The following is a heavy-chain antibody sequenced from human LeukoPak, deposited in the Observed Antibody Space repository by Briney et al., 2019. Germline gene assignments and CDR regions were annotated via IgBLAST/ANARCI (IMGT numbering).Heavy chain of an antibody. CDR2: MNPNSGNT. D-gene: IGHD3-10*01. V-gene: IGHV1-8*02. CDR1: GGTFSSYA. J-gene: IGHJ4*02. Sequence: ASVKVSCKASGGTFSSYAISWVRQAPGQGLEWMGWMNPNSGNTGYAQKFQGRVTMTRNTSISTAYMELSSLRSEDTAVYYCARGRITMVRGVTRDYFFDYWGQGTLVTVSS. CDR3: ARGRITMVRGVTRDYFFDY.